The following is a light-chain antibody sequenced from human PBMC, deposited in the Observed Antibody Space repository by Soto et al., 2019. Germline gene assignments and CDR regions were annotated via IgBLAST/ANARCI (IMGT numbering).Light chain of an antibody. CDR1: QTVRNNY. CDR2: DAS. CDR3: QQRLNWPPG. Sequence: EFVLTQSPGTLSLSPGERATLSCRASQTVRNNYLAWYQQKPGQAPRLLIYDASSRATGVPARFSGSRSGTDFTLTISDLEPADFGLYYCQQRLNWPPGFGQGTKVDIK. V-gene: IGKV3D-20*02. J-gene: IGKJ1*01.